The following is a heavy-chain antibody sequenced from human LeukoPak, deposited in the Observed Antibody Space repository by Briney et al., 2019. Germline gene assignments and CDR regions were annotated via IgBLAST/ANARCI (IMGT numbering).Heavy chain of an antibody. D-gene: IGHD2-2*03. CDR2: IKYDGNEE. J-gene: IGHJ6*02. CDR3: AKEFGYCSSTSCHPYYYYYGMDV. Sequence: GGSLRLSCAASGFTFSSYWMSWMRQAPGKGLEWVANIKYDGNEEYYVDSVRGRFTISRDNAKNSLYLQLNSLRVEDTAVYYCAKEFGYCSSTSCHPYYYYYGMDVWGQGTAVTVSS. V-gene: IGHV3-7*01. CDR1: GFTFSSYW.